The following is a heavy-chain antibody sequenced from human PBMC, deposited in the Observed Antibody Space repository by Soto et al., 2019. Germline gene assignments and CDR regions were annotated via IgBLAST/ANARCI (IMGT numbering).Heavy chain of an antibody. Sequence: QLQLQESGSGLVKPSQTLSLTCAVSGGSISSGGYSWSWIRQPPGKGLEWIGYMYHSGSTYYNPSLQPRSTISTHPSTNHFSLKLSSVTAAYTAVYYCATVPDSCGQGMLVTLSS. J-gene: IGHJ5*01. CDR1: GGSISSGGYS. CDR2: MYHSGST. CDR3: ATVPDS. V-gene: IGHV4-30-2*01.